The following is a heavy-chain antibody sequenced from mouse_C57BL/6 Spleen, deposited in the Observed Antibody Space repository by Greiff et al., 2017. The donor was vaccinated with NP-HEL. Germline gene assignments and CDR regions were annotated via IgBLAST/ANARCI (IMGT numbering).Heavy chain of an antibody. D-gene: IGHD2-10*01. CDR3: ARTFYGNFDY. J-gene: IGHJ2*01. V-gene: IGHV5-17*01. CDR1: GFTFSDYG. CDR2: ISSGSSTI. Sequence: EVKLEESGGGLVKPGGSLKLSCAASGFTFSDYGMHWVRQAPEKGLEWVAYISSGSSTIYYADTVKGRFTISRDNAKNTLFLQMTSLRSEDTAMYYCARTFYGNFDYWGQGTTLTVSS.